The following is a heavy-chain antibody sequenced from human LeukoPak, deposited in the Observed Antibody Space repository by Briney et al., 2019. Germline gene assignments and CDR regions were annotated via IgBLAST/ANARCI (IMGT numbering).Heavy chain of an antibody. CDR3: ARVGSGTYLVDS. CDR1: GFTFSSYG. D-gene: IGHD1-26*01. CDR2: IWYDETEE. V-gene: IGHV3-33*08. Sequence: PGRSLTLSCAASGFTFSSYGMHWVRQAPGKGLEWVAVIWYDETEEFYADSVKGRFTISRDNSKNTVDLQMDSLRAEDTAVYYCARVGSGTYLVDSWGQGTLVTVSS. J-gene: IGHJ4*02.